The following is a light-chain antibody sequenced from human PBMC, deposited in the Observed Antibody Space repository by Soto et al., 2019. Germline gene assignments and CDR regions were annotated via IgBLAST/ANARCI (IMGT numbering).Light chain of an antibody. CDR2: GVS. J-gene: IGKJ3*01. CDR3: QQYGTSPFT. Sequence: EIVLTQSPGTLSLSPGERGTLSCRASQSVRSTYLAWFQQRPGQAPRLLMYGVSYRATGIPDRFRGSGFGTDFTLTISRLEPEDFAVYYCQQYGTSPFTFGPGTKVDI. V-gene: IGKV3-20*01. CDR1: QSVRSTY.